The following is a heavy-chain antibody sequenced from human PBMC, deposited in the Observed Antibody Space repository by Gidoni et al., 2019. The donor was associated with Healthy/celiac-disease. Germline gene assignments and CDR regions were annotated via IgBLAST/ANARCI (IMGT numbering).Heavy chain of an antibody. CDR3: ARVRVYDFWSATPYYYYGMDV. CDR2: ISSSSSTI. V-gene: IGHV3-48*01. D-gene: IGHD3-3*01. CDR1: GFTFSSYR. Sequence: EVQLVESGGGLVQPGGSLKLSCAASGFTFSSYRINWVRQAPGKWLEWVSYISSSSSTIYYADSVKGRFTISRDNAKNSLYLQMNSLRAEDTAVYYCARVRVYDFWSATPYYYYGMDVWGQGTTVTVSS. J-gene: IGHJ6*02.